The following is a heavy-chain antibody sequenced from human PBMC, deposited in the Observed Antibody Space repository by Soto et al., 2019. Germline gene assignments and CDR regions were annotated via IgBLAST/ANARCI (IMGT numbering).Heavy chain of an antibody. D-gene: IGHD6-13*01. CDR3: AREAMGAAAGSVDY. J-gene: IGHJ4*02. V-gene: IGHV1-69*13. CDR2: IIPIFGTA. Sequence: GASVKVSCKASGGTFSSYAISWVRQAPGQGLEWMGGIIPIFGTANYAQKFQGRVTITADESTSTAYMELSSLRSEDTAVYYCAREAMGAAAGSVDYWGQGTLVTVSS. CDR1: GGTFSSYA.